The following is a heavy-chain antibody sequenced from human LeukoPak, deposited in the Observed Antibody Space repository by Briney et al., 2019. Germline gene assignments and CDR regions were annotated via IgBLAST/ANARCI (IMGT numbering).Heavy chain of an antibody. CDR1: GYTFTSYG. V-gene: IGHV1-18*01. Sequence: ASVKVSCKASGYTFTSYGISWVRQAPGQGLEWMGWISAYNGNTNYAQKLQGRVTMTTDTSTSTAYMELRSLRSDDTAVYYCARDSTPARVVVISDYWGQGTLVTVSS. CDR2: ISAYNGNT. CDR3: ARDSTPARVVVISDY. D-gene: IGHD3-22*01. J-gene: IGHJ4*02.